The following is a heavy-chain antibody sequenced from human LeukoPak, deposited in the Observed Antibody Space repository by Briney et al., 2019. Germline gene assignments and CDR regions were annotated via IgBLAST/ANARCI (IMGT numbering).Heavy chain of an antibody. J-gene: IGHJ4*02. V-gene: IGHV4-34*01. CDR1: GGSFSGYY. CDR3: ARVWGGGYYFDY. CDR2: INHSGST. Sequence: SETPSLTCAVYGGSFSGYYWSWIRQPPGKGLEWIGEINHSGSTNYNPSLKSRVTISVDTSKNQFSLKLSSVTAADTAVYYCARVWGGGYYFDYWGQGTLVTVSS. D-gene: IGHD3-16*01.